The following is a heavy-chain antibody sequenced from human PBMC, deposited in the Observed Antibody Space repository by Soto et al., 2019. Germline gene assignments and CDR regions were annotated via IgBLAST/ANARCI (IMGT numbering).Heavy chain of an antibody. CDR1: GGTFSNYA. J-gene: IGHJ5*02. Sequence: QVQLLQSGAEVKKPGSSVKVSCKASGGTFSNYAITWVRQAPGQGLEWLGRIIPIFGSTNFAQKFQGRVPLTPDESTTTVYKELSSLRSDDTAVYFCAKDGGKDGYFGNWFDPWGQGTLVTVSS. CDR3: AKDGGKDGYFGNWFDP. CDR2: IIPIFGST. D-gene: IGHD5-18*01. V-gene: IGHV1-69*15.